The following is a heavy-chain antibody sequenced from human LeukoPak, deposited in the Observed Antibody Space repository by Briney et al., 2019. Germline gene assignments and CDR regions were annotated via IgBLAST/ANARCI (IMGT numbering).Heavy chain of an antibody. D-gene: IGHD2/OR15-2a*01. CDR2: ISTYNGNT. CDR3: AHPAKGAFFYYYMEV. Sequence: ASVKVSCKASAYTSPNYGITWVRQAPGRGLEWMGWISTYNGNTQYAQKFQGRVTMTTDTPTKTVYMELRSLRSNDTAVYYCAHPAKGAFFYYYMEVWGKGTTVTVSS. V-gene: IGHV1-18*01. J-gene: IGHJ6*04. CDR1: AYTSPNYG.